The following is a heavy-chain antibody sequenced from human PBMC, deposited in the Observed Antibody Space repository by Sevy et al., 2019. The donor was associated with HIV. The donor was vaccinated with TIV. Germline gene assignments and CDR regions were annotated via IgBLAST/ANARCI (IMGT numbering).Heavy chain of an antibody. V-gene: IGHV3-11*01. CDR2: ISSSGSTI. CDR3: ARVEYDFWSGHYSGYGMDV. Sequence: GGSLRLSCAASGFTFSDYYMSWIRQAPGKGLEWVSYISSSGSTIYYADSVKGRFTISRDNAKNSLYLQMNSLRAEDTAVYYCARVEYDFWSGHYSGYGMDVWGQGTTVTVSS. D-gene: IGHD3-3*01. J-gene: IGHJ6*02. CDR1: GFTFSDYY.